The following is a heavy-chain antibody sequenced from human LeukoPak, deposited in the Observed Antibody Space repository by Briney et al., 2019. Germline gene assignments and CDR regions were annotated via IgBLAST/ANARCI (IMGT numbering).Heavy chain of an antibody. V-gene: IGHV3-48*04. Sequence: PGGSLRLSCAASGFTFSSYSMNWVRQAPGKGLEWVSYISSSSSTIYYADSVKGRFTISRDNAKNSLYLQMNSLRVEDTAVYYCARGTGYSWNEGGDYWGQGTLVIVSS. CDR2: ISSSSSTI. J-gene: IGHJ4*02. CDR3: ARGTGYSWNEGGDY. CDR1: GFTFSSYS. D-gene: IGHD1-1*01.